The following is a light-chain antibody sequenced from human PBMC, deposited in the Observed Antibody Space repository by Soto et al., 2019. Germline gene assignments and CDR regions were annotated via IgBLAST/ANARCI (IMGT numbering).Light chain of an antibody. Sequence: DIQMTQSPSSLSASVGDIVTITCRASQSISSYLNWYQQKPGKAPKLLIYAASSLQSGVPSRFSGSGSGTEFTLTISSLQSEDFATYYCQQSYTTPITFGQGTRLEIK. CDR1: QSISSY. J-gene: IGKJ5*01. V-gene: IGKV1-39*01. CDR3: QQSYTTPIT. CDR2: AAS.